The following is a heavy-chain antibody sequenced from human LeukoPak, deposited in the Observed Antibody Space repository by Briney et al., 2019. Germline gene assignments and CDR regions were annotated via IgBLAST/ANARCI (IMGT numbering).Heavy chain of an antibody. CDR3: VRDRYSGGIAARHLYYYYYMDV. Sequence: GGSLRLSCAASGFTFSSYWMSWVRQAPGKGLEWVANIKQDGSEKYYVDSVKGRFTISRDNAKNSLYLQMNSLRAEDTAVYYCVRDRYSGGIAARHLYYYYYMDVWGKGTTVTVSS. J-gene: IGHJ6*03. CDR2: IKQDGSEK. D-gene: IGHD6-6*01. CDR1: GFTFSSYW. V-gene: IGHV3-7*01.